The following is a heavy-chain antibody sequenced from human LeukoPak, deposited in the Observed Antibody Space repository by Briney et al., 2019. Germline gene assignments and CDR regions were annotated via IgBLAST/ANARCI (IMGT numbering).Heavy chain of an antibody. V-gene: IGHV3-23*01. Sequence: GGSLRLSCAVSGLTFSTYAMFWGRQAPGKGLGWGSGITGDAGTYSAASVKARFTISRDNSKDTLYLQMNSRRAEDTAVYYCAKGVYYGSDNFDYWGQGTLVTVSS. J-gene: IGHJ4*02. CDR2: ITGDAGT. CDR1: GLTFSTYA. CDR3: AKGVYYGSDNFDY. D-gene: IGHD3-10*01.